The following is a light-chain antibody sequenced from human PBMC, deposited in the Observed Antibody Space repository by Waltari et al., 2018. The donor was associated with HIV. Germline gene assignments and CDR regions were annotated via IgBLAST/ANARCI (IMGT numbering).Light chain of an antibody. CDR2: VEA. CDR1: QSVSSY. V-gene: IGKV3-11*01. J-gene: IGKJ4*01. CDR3: QQRSNWPPLT. Sequence: EIVLTQSPATLSLSPGERATLPCRASQSVSSYLAWYQQKPGQAPRLRIYVEANRTTGIPARFSGSGSGTDFTLTISSLEPEDFAVYYCQQRSNWPPLTFGGGTKVGIK.